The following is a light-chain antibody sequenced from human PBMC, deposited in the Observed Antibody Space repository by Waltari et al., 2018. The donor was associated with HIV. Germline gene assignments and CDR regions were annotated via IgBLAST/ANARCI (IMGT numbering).Light chain of an antibody. CDR1: SRDVGGYAY. J-gene: IGLJ1*01. Sequence: QSALTQPRSVSGSPGQAVTISCPGTSRDVGGYAYASWYQQRPGKAPKLVIYYVDKRPSGFPDRFSVSKSGNTASLTISELQAEDEVDYYCCSYAGSYTYVFGTGTKVTVL. CDR3: CSYAGSYTYV. CDR2: YVD. V-gene: IGLV2-11*01.